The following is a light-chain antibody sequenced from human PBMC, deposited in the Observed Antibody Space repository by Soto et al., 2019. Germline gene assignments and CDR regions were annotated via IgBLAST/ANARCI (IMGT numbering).Light chain of an antibody. V-gene: IGKV3-20*01. Sequence: EIVLTQSPGTLSLSPGERATLCCRASQSVSSSYLAWYQQKPGQAPRLXIYGASSRATGIPDRFSGSGSGTEGTLTISSLQPDDGETYDGQQYNSYAWTFGQGTKVDIK. CDR1: QSVSSSY. CDR3: QQYNSYAWT. CDR2: GAS. J-gene: IGKJ1*01.